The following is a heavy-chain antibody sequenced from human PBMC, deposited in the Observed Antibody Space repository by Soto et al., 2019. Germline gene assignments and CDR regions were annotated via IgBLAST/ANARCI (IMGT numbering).Heavy chain of an antibody. Sequence: QVQLQESGPGLVKPSETLSLTCTVSGGSVSSGSYYWSWIRQPPGKGLEWIGYIYYSGSTNYNPSLKSRVTISVDTSKNQFSLKLSSVTAADTAVYYCAIYNSGWFLRWGQGTLVTVSS. D-gene: IGHD6-19*01. CDR1: GGSVSSGSYY. V-gene: IGHV4-61*01. CDR3: AIYNSGWFLR. J-gene: IGHJ4*02. CDR2: IYYSGST.